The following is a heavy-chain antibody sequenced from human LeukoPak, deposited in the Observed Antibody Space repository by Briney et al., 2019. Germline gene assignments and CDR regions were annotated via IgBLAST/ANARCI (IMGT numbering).Heavy chain of an antibody. CDR3: ARDQDGGYAFGY. Sequence: GGSLRLSCAASGFTFSSYGMHWVRQAPGKGLEWVAVIWYDGSNKYYADSVKGRFTISRDNSKNTLYLQMNSLRAEDTAVYYCARDQDGGYAFGYWGQGTLVTVSS. CDR2: IWYDGSNK. V-gene: IGHV3-33*01. CDR1: GFTFSSYG. D-gene: IGHD5-12*01. J-gene: IGHJ4*02.